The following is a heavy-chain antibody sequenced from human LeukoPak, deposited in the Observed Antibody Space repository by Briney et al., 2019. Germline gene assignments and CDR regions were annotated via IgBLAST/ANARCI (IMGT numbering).Heavy chain of an antibody. CDR3: ARGGQQLKGFDY. J-gene: IGHJ4*02. V-gene: IGHV4-59*01. Sequence: SETLSLTCTVSGGSISRYYWSWIRQPPGEGLEWIGYIYYSGNTNYNPSLKSRVTISVDTSKNQFSLNLSSVTAADTAVYFCARGGQQLKGFDYWGQGTLVTVSS. CDR2: IYYSGNT. CDR1: GGSISRYY. D-gene: IGHD6-13*01.